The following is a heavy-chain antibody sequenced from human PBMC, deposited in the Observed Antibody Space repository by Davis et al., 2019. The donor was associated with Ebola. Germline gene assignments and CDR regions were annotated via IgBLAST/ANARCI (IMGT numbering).Heavy chain of an antibody. CDR1: GGSFSGYY. CDR3: ARGQGSPDDRGYNWFDP. Sequence: PSETLSLTCAVYGGSFSGYYWSWIRQPPGKGLEWIGEINHSGSTNYNPSLKSRVTISVDTSKNQFSLKLSSVTAADTAVYYCARGQGSPDDRGYNWFDPWGQGTLVTVSS. V-gene: IGHV4-34*01. CDR2: INHSGST. D-gene: IGHD1-26*01. J-gene: IGHJ5*02.